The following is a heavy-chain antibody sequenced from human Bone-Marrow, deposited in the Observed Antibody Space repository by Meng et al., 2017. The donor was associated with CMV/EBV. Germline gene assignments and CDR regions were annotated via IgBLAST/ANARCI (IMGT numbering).Heavy chain of an antibody. J-gene: IGHJ6*02. CDR1: GYTFTGYY. CDR3: ARGTWNHAHYYYYGMDV. CDR2: INPSGGST. D-gene: IGHD1-14*01. Sequence: ASVKVSCKASGYTFTGYYMHWVRQAPGHGLEWMGIINPSGGSTTFAQRFQGRISMTRDTSTSTFYRTLSSLSSEDTAVYYCARGTWNHAHYYYYGMDVWGQGTTVTVSS. V-gene: IGHV1-46*01.